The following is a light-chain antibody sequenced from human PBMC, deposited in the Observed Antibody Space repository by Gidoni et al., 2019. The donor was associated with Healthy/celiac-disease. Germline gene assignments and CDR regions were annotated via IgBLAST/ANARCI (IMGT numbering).Light chain of an antibody. CDR2: QDS. CDR3: QAWDSSTGV. V-gene: IGLV3-1*01. J-gene: IGLJ2*01. Sequence: SYELTQPPSVSVSPGQTASITCSGDKLGDKYACWYQQKPGQYPVLVIYQDSKRPSGIPDRFSGSNSGNTATLTISGTQAMDEADYYCQAWDSSTGVFGGGTKLTVL. CDR1: KLGDKY.